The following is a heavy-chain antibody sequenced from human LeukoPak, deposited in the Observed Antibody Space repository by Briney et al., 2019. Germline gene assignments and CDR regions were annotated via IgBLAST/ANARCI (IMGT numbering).Heavy chain of an antibody. J-gene: IGHJ4*02. CDR1: GYTFTGYY. D-gene: IGHD2-2*03. V-gene: IGHV1-2*02. CDR3: AREGGYCSSTSCNFDY. Sequence: ASVKVSCKASGYTFTGYYMHWVRQAPGQGLEWMGWINPNSGGTNYAQKLQGRVTMTTDTSTSTAYMELRSLRSDDTAVYCCAREGGYCSSTSCNFDYWGQGTLVTVSS. CDR2: INPNSGGT.